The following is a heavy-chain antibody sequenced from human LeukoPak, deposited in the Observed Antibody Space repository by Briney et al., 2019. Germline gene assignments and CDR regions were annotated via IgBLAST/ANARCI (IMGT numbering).Heavy chain of an antibody. CDR1: GGSISRYY. D-gene: IGHD3-3*01. V-gene: IGHV4-59*08. J-gene: IGHJ3*02. CDR2: ISYSGST. Sequence: SETLSLTCTVSGGSISRYYWSWIRQPPGKGLEWIAYISYSGSTNYSPSLKSRVTISVDTSKNQFPLKLSSVTAADTAVYYCARSEEYDFWSVYIGPPQWAFAIWGQGTMVTVSS. CDR3: ARSEEYDFWSVYIGPPQWAFAI.